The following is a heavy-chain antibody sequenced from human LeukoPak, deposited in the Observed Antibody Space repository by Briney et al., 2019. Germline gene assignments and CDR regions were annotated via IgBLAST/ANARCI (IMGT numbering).Heavy chain of an antibody. CDR3: ARGIYYYYYMDV. V-gene: IGHV4-38-2*01. CDR2: IYHSRTT. J-gene: IGHJ6*03. CDR1: GYSISSGYY. Sequence: SETLSLTRAVSGYSISSGYYWGWVRQPPGKGLEWIGTIYHSRTTYYNPSLKSRVTISVDTSKKQFSLKLSSVTAADTAVYYCARGIYYYYYMDVWGKGTTVTVS.